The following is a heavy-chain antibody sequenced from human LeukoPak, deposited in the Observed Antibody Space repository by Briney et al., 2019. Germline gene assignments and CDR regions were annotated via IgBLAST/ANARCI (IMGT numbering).Heavy chain of an antibody. Sequence: GGSLRLSCAASAFSFSSYSMNWVRQAPGKGLEWISYISSSSSTIYYADSVKGRFTISRDNAKNSLYLQLNSLRAEDTAVYYCARVLHKRNYDSSDYYGSWGQGTLVTVSS. CDR3: ARVLHKRNYDSSDYYGS. CDR1: AFSFSSYS. D-gene: IGHD3-22*01. CDR2: ISSSSSTI. J-gene: IGHJ5*02. V-gene: IGHV3-48*01.